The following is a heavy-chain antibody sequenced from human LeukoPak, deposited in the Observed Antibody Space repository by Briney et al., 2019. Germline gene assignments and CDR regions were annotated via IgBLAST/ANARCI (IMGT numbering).Heavy chain of an antibody. D-gene: IGHD4-17*01. V-gene: IGHV3-21*01. CDR1: GFTFSSCG. J-gene: IGHJ6*03. CDR3: ARLDMTTVTTSDYYYYYMDV. Sequence: GGSLRLSCAASGFTFSSCGFNWVRQAPGKGLEWVSSTGPTGTDRYYADSVRGRFTISRDNAKNSLYLQMNSLRAEDTAVYYCARLDMTTVTTSDYYYYYMDVWGKGTTVTVSS. CDR2: TGPTGTDR.